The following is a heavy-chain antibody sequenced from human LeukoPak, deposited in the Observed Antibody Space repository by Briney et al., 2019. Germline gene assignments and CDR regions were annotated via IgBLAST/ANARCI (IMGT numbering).Heavy chain of an antibody. CDR1: GASTSAYD. CDR3: AHSKRGGGYYINAFAV. CDR2: SYSGGNA. D-gene: IGHD1-26*01. J-gene: IGHJ3*01. Sequence: SETLSLTCTVSGASTSAYDWSWIRQPPGKALEWIGYSYSGGNANYNRSLKRRVTIDTSENQSYLRLPSLTAADPAVYFCAHSKRGGGYYINAFAVWGQGALVTISS. V-gene: IGHV4-4*08.